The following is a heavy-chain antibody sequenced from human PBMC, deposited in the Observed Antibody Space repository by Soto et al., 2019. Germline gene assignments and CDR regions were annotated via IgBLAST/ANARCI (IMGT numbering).Heavy chain of an antibody. D-gene: IGHD1-26*01. CDR3: ARVIVGATTRDAFDI. CDR2: IWYDGSNK. J-gene: IGHJ3*02. CDR1: GFTFSSYG. Sequence: HPGGSLRLSCAASGFTFSSYGMHWVRQAPGKGLEWVAVIWYDGSNKYYADSVKGRFTISRDNSKNTLYLQMNSLRAEDTAVYYCARVIVGATTRDAFDIWGQGTMVTVSS. V-gene: IGHV3-33*01.